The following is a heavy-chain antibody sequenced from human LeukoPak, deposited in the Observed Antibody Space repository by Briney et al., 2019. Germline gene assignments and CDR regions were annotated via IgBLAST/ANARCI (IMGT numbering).Heavy chain of an antibody. Sequence: ASVKVSCKASGYTFTSYDINWVRQATGQGLEWMGWMNPNSGNTGYAQKFQGRVTMTRNTSISTAYMELSSLRSEDTAVYYCAREGYCNSTSCYKPFDYWGQGTLVTVSS. J-gene: IGHJ4*02. CDR3: AREGYCNSTSCYKPFDY. D-gene: IGHD2-2*01. CDR1: GYTFTSYD. CDR2: MNPNSGNT. V-gene: IGHV1-8*01.